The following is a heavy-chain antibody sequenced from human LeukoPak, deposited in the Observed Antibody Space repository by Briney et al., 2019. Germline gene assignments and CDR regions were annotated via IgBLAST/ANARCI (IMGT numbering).Heavy chain of an antibody. J-gene: IGHJ4*02. V-gene: IGHV4-39*02. CDR3: ARRWSGYYKRGNFDY. Sequence: SETLSLTCTVSGCSISSISYYWGWIGQPLGKGLELIGIINYSVSTYNSPSLKTRVTMSVDTSKNHFSLKLSSVTAADTAVYYCARRWSGYYKRGNFDYWGQGTLVTVSS. D-gene: IGHD3-3*01. CDR1: GCSISSISYY. CDR2: INYSVST.